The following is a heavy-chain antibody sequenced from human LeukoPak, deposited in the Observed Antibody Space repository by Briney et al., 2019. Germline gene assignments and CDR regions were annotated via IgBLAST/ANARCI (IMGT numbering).Heavy chain of an antibody. CDR3: ARGYRDGYNLRFDY. Sequence: GGSLRLSCAASGFTFSSYEMNWVRQAPGKELEWLANINQDGSEKYSVDSVKGRFTISRDNAKDSLYLQMNSLRAEDTAVYYCARGYRDGYNLRFDYWGQGTLVTVSS. D-gene: IGHD5-24*01. CDR2: INQDGSEK. J-gene: IGHJ4*02. CDR1: GFTFSSYE. V-gene: IGHV3-7*01.